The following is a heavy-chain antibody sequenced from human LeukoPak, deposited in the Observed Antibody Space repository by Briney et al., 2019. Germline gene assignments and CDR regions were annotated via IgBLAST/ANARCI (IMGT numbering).Heavy chain of an antibody. D-gene: IGHD2-15*01. V-gene: IGHV4-34*01. CDR3: AREVAGRYFDL. Sequence: SETLSLNCAVYGGSFSGYYLIWIRQPPGQGLEWIGEINHSGSTNYNPSLKSRVTISVDTSKKQFSLKLGSVTAADTAVYYCAREVAGRYFDLWGRGTLVTVSS. CDR2: INHSGST. J-gene: IGHJ2*01. CDR1: GGSFSGYY.